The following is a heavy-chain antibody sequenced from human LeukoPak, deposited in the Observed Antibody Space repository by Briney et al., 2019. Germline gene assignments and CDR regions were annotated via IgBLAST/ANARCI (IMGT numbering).Heavy chain of an antibody. Sequence: GGSLRLSCTASGFTFGDYAMNWFRQAPGKGLEWVGFIRSKTYGGTTEHAASVKGRFTISRDDSKSIAYLQMNSLKTEDTAVYYCTRDVEGAFSGNVLFDYWGQGTLVTVSS. CDR1: GFTFGDYA. D-gene: IGHD4-23*01. J-gene: IGHJ4*02. CDR3: TRDVEGAFSGNVLFDY. V-gene: IGHV3-49*03. CDR2: IRSKTYGGTT.